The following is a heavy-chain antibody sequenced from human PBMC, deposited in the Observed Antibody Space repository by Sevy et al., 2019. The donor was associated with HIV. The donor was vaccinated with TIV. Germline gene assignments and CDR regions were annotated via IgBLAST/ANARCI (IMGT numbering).Heavy chain of an antibody. CDR3: ARDRSGFTYGFGLDH. V-gene: IGHV4-4*07. D-gene: IGHD5-18*01. CDR2: VDASGST. Sequence: SDTLSLTCTVSGGSISFYYWSWIRQPAGKGLEWIGRVDASGSTNYNPSLESRVTISVDTSKNHFSLKLSSVTAADTAVYYCARDRSGFTYGFGLDHWGQGTLVTVSS. J-gene: IGHJ4*02. CDR1: GGSISFYY.